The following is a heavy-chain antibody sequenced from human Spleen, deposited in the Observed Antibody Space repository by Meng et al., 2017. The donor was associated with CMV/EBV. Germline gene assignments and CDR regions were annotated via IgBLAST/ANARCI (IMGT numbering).Heavy chain of an antibody. Sequence: CADSGIRYSDCYMPWIHEAPGKGLEWVAYINSSGSTIYNADAVKRRLTISRDNAKNSLYLQMNSLRAEDTAVYYCARGVTGTTWFDPWGQGTLVTVSS. CDR1: GIRYSDCY. J-gene: IGHJ5*02. CDR3: ARGVTGTTWFDP. CDR2: INSSGSTI. V-gene: IGHV3-11*01. D-gene: IGHD1-7*01.